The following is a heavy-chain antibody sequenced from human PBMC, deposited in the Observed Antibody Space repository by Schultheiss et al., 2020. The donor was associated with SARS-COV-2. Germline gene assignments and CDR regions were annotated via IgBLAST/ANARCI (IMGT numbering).Heavy chain of an antibody. CDR3: ARVQLWLRGAFDI. V-gene: IGHV4-61*08. CDR1: GGSVSSGGYY. Sequence: SETLSLTCTVSGGSVSSGGYYWSWIRQPPGKGLEWIGYIYYSGSTNYNPSLKSRVTISVDTSKNQFSLKLSSVTAADTAVYYCARVQLWLRGAFDIWGQGTMVTVSS. CDR2: IYYSGST. D-gene: IGHD5-18*01. J-gene: IGHJ3*02.